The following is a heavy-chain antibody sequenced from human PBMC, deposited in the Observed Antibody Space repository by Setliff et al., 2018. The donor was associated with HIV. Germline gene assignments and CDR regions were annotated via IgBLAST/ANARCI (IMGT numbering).Heavy chain of an antibody. CDR3: ARTPSRGGFDY. J-gene: IGHJ4*02. D-gene: IGHD3-16*01. V-gene: IGHV4-59*01. CDR1: GGSLSSYY. Sequence: SETLSLTCFVSGGSLSSYYWSWIRQPPGKGLEWIAYIYYSGSTNYNPSLKSQVTISLDRSKNQFSLKLSSVTAADTAVYYCARTPSRGGFDYWGQGTLVTVSS. CDR2: IYYSGST.